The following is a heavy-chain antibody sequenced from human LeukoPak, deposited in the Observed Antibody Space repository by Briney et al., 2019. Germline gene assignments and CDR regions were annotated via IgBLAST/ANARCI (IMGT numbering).Heavy chain of an antibody. CDR2: IRYDGSNK. J-gene: IGHJ4*02. CDR1: GFTFSSYG. Sequence: GGSLRLSCAASGFTFSSYGMHWVRQAPGKGLEWVAFIRYDGSNKYYADSVKGRFTISRDNTKNTLYLQMNSLRAEDTAVYYCAQAPVRGYSYGYDWGQGTLVTVSS. CDR3: AQAPVRGYSYGYD. D-gene: IGHD5-18*01. V-gene: IGHV3-30*02.